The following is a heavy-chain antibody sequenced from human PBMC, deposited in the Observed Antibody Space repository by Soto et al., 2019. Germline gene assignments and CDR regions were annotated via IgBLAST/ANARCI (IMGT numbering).Heavy chain of an antibody. CDR3: SKGRPRYSGLDTDFDA. V-gene: IGHV3-9*01. J-gene: IGHJ4*02. Sequence: EVRLVESGGGFVQPGRSLRLSCTVSGFTFDEHSMHWVRQAPGKGLEWASGINYNGGRVAYVDSVRGRFTIARDNATNSLFLQMNSLRPEDTGLYFCSKGRPRYSGLDTDFDAWGQGTPVTVSS. CDR2: INYNGGRV. D-gene: IGHD5-12*01. CDR1: GFTFDEHS.